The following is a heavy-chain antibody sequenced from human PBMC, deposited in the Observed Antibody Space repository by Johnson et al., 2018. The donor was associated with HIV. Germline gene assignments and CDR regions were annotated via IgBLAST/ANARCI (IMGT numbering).Heavy chain of an antibody. J-gene: IGHJ3*02. CDR3: ARDWSWRGSLKGGGAFDI. Sequence: VQLVESGGGLVKPGRSLRLSCAASGFTFDDYAMHWVRQAPGKGLEWVSGISWNSGSIGYADSVKGRFTISRDNAKNSLYLQMNSLRPEDTAVYYCARDWSWRGSLKGGGAFDIWGQGTMVTVSS. CDR2: ISWNSGSI. V-gene: IGHV3-9*01. CDR1: GFTFDDYA. D-gene: IGHD1-26*01.